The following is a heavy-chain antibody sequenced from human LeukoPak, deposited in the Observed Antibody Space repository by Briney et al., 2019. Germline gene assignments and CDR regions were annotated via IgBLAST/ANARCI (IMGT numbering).Heavy chain of an antibody. D-gene: IGHD3-22*01. CDR1: GGSISSSNW. CDR2: IYHSGST. Sequence: PSETLSLTCAVSGGSISSSNWWSWVRQPPGKGLEWIGEIYHSGSTNYNPSLKSRVTISVDKSKNQFSLKLSSVTAADTAVYYCARHVMEYYDSYYGMDVWGQGTTVTVSS. V-gene: IGHV4-4*02. J-gene: IGHJ6*02. CDR3: ARHVMEYYDSYYGMDV.